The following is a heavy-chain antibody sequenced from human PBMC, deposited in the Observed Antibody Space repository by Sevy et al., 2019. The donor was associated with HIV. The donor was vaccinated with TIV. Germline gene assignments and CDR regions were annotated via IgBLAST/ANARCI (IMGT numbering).Heavy chain of an antibody. CDR2: INHSGST. J-gene: IGHJ6*02. D-gene: IGHD3-10*01. CDR1: GGSFSGYY. Sequence: SETLSLTCAVYGGSFSGYYWSWIRQPPGKGLEWIGEINHSGSTNYNPSLKSRVTISVATSKNQFSLKLSSVTAADTAVYYCARAGYYYGSGSYYNGYYYGMDVWGQGTTVTVSS. CDR3: ARAGYYYGSGSYYNGYYYGMDV. V-gene: IGHV4-34*01.